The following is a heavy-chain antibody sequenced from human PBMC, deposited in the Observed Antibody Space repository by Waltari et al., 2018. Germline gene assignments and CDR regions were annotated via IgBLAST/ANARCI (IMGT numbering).Heavy chain of an antibody. Sequence: EAQLVESGGGLTQPGESLRLSCAASGFPFSDPYMDWARQAPGKGLEWIGRIKRRVASYATQYAASVKGRFIISRDDSTDSLYLQMNSLKTEDTAVYYCAQLGTGHWGQGTLVTVSS. CDR3: AQLGTGH. CDR1: GFPFSDPY. CDR2: IKRRVASYAT. D-gene: IGHD1-1*01. J-gene: IGHJ1*01. V-gene: IGHV3-72*01.